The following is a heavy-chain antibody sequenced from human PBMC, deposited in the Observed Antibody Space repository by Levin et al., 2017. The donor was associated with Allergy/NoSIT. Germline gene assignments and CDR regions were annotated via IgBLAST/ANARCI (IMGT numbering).Heavy chain of an antibody. J-gene: IGHJ6*02. D-gene: IGHD5-18*01. Sequence: GGSLRLSCAASGFTFSSYWMSWVRQAPGKGLEWVANIKQDGSEKYYVDSVKGRFTISRDNAKNSLYLQMNSLRAEDTAVYYCARADTAMVTGYYYYGMDVWGQGTTVTVSS. CDR3: ARADTAMVTGYYYYGMDV. V-gene: IGHV3-7*01. CDR2: IKQDGSEK. CDR1: GFTFSSYW.